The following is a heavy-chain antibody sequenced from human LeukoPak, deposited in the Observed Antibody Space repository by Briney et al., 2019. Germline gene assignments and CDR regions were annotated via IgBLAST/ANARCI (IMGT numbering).Heavy chain of an antibody. CDR2: IKQDGSEK. D-gene: IGHD6-19*01. CDR3: ARGLVWTSSGWFFDY. CDR1: GFTFSSYW. J-gene: IGHJ4*02. Sequence: PGGSLRLSCAASGFTFSSYWMSWVRQAPGKGLEWVANIKQDGSEKYYVDSVKGRFTISRDNAKNSLYLQMNSLRAEDTAVYYCARGLVWTSSGWFFDYWGQGTLITVSS. V-gene: IGHV3-7*01.